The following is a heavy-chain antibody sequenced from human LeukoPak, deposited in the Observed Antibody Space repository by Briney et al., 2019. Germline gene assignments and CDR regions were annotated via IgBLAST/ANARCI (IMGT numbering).Heavy chain of an antibody. D-gene: IGHD3-22*01. CDR3: ARPGYYDSSIFDAFDI. CDR1: GYSFTSYW. J-gene: IGHJ3*02. Sequence: GESLQISCKGSGYSFTSYWIGWVRQMPGKGLEWMGIIYPGDSDTRYSPSFQGQVTISADKSISTAYLQWSSLKASDTAMYYCARPGYYDSSIFDAFDIWGQGTMVTVSS. CDR2: IYPGDSDT. V-gene: IGHV5-51*01.